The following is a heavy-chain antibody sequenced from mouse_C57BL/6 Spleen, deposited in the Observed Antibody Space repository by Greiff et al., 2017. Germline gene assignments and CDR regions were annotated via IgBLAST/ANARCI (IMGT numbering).Heavy chain of an antibody. D-gene: IGHD1-1*01. V-gene: IGHV1-82*01. CDR2: IYPGDGDT. CDR3: ARDYGSSSYCDY. J-gene: IGHJ2*01. Sequence: QVQLQQSGPELVKPGASVKISCKASGYAFSSSWMNWVKQRPGKGLEWIGRIYPGDGDTNYNGKFKGKATLTADKSSSTAYMQLSSLTSEDSAVYVCARDYGSSSYCDYGGQGTTLTVSS. CDR1: GYAFSSSW.